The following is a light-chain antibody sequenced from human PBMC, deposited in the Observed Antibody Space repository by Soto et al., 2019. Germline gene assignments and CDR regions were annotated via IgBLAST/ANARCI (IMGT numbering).Light chain of an antibody. Sequence: IVMTQSAATLTVFPGERATLSCRASQSVSSNLAWYQQKLGQAPRLLIYGASTRATGIPARFSGSGSGTEFTLTISSLQSEDFAVYYCQQYNNWPPWTFGQGTKVEIK. V-gene: IGKV3-15*01. CDR1: QSVSSN. CDR3: QQYNNWPPWT. CDR2: GAS. J-gene: IGKJ1*01.